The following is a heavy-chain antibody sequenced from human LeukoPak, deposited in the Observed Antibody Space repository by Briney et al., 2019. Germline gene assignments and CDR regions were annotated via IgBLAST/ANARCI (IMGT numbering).Heavy chain of an antibody. J-gene: IGHJ3*02. V-gene: IGHV1-18*01. CDR1: GGTFSSYA. CDR3: ARSTLQYSGSYQPFDI. D-gene: IGHD1-26*01. Sequence: GASVKVSCKASGGTFSSYAISWVRQAPGQGLEWMGWISTYNHNTKFTQKLQDGVSMTTDTSTSTAYMELRSLRSDDTAVYYCARSTLQYSGSYQPFDIWGQGTMVAVSS. CDR2: ISTYNHNT.